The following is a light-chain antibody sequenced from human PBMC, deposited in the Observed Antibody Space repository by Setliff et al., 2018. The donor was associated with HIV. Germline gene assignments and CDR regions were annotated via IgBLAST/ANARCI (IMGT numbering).Light chain of an antibody. V-gene: IGKV3D-15*01. CDR1: QSISRD. CDR2: GAS. J-gene: IGKJ2*01. Sequence: EIVMTQSPATLSVSPGERATLSCRASQSISRDLAWYQQRPGQAPRLLIYGASTRANGIPARISGSGSGTEFTLTISSLQSEDFAVYYCQQYSDWYTVGQGTKVDIK. CDR3: QQYSDWYT.